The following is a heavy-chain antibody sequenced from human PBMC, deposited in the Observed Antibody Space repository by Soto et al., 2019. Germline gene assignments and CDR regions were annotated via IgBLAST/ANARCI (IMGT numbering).Heavy chain of an antibody. J-gene: IGHJ4*02. Sequence: GGSLRLSCSASGFTFSSYAMHWVRQAPEKGLEYVSAISSNGGSTYYADSVKGRFTISRDNSKNTLYLQMSSLRAEDTAVYYCVKVGSDCTNGVCYTSDQYYFDYWGQGTLVTVSS. CDR2: ISSNGGST. V-gene: IGHV3-64D*08. CDR1: GFTFSSYA. CDR3: VKVGSDCTNGVCYTSDQYYFDY. D-gene: IGHD2-8*01.